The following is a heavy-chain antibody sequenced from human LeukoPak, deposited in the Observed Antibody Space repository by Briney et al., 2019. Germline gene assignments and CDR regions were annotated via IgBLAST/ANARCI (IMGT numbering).Heavy chain of an antibody. Sequence: ASVKVSCKASGYSFTNYYIHWVRQAPGQGLEWMGIINPSGGSTSYAQKFQGRVTMTRDTSTSTVYMELSSLRSEDTAVYYCARAGSYAFDVWGQGTMVTVSS. V-gene: IGHV1-46*01. CDR1: GYSFTNYY. J-gene: IGHJ3*01. CDR3: ARAGSYAFDV. CDR2: INPSGGST.